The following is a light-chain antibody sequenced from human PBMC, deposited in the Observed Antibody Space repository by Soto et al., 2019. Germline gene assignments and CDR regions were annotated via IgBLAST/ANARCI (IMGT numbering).Light chain of an antibody. CDR3: QQYNTYSLT. CDR1: QSISIW. CDR2: KAS. V-gene: IGKV1-5*03. Sequence: DVQMTQSPSTLSASVGDRVTITCRASQSISIWLAWYQQKPGKAPKLLINKASSLESGVPSRFSGSGSGTEFTLTISSLQPDDFATYHCQQYNTYSLTFGQGTKVEIK. J-gene: IGKJ1*01.